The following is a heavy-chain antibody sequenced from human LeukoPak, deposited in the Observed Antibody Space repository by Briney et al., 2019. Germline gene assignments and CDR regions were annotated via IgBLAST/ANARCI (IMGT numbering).Heavy chain of an antibody. CDR2: ITNGGSTI. CDR1: GFTFSDYI. Sequence: GGSLRLSCAASGFTFSDYIMNWVRQAPGKGLEWVSYITNGGSTIHHADSVKGRFTISRDNAKKTLYLQMNSLRAEDTAVYYCARSICLTGWGVDVWGQGTTVTVSS. CDR3: ARSICLTGWGVDV. V-gene: IGHV3-11*01. J-gene: IGHJ6*02. D-gene: IGHD3-9*01.